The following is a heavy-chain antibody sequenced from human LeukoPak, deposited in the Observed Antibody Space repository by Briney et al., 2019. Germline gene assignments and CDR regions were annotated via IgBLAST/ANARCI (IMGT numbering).Heavy chain of an antibody. CDR2: IYHSGST. V-gene: IGHV4-38-2*02. CDR3: ARSWNSYGY. Sequence: SETLSLTCTVSGYSISSGYYWGWLRQPPGKGLEWIGSIYHSGSTYYNPSLKSRVTISVDTSENQFSLKLSSVTAADTAVYYCARSWNSYGYWGQGTLVTVSS. D-gene: IGHD5-18*01. CDR1: GYSISSGYY. J-gene: IGHJ4*02.